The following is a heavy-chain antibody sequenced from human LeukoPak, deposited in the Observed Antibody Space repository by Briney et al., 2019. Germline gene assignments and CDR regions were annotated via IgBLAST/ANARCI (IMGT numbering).Heavy chain of an antibody. D-gene: IGHD5-18*01. Sequence: PGGSLRLSCAASGFTFTTYWMHWVRQAPGKGLVWVSHINSDGSITSYADSVKGRFTISRDNAKNTLYLQMNSLRAEDTALYYCAMNTPLAYWGQGTLVTVSS. V-gene: IGHV3-74*01. CDR3: AMNTPLAY. CDR1: GFTFTTYW. J-gene: IGHJ4*02. CDR2: INSDGSIT.